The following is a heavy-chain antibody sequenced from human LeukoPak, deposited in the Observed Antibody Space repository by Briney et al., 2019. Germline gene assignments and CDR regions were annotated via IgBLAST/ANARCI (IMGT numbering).Heavy chain of an antibody. V-gene: IGHV3-33*08. Sequence: PGGSLRLSCAASGFTFSSYAMSWVRQAPGKGLEWVAVIWYDGSNKYYADSVKGRFTISRDNSKNTLYLQMNSLRAEDTAVYYCARAVVITYYDYGMDVWGQGTTVTVSS. CDR3: ARAVVITYYDYGMDV. D-gene: IGHD3-22*01. J-gene: IGHJ6*02. CDR1: GFTFSSYA. CDR2: IWYDGSNK.